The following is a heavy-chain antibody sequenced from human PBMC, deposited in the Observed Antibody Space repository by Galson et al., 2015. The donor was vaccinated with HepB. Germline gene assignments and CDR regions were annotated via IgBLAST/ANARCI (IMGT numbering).Heavy chain of an antibody. D-gene: IGHD5-24*01. J-gene: IGHJ4*02. CDR2: IKSKPAGGTT. CDR3: TTDLGDGYSGY. CDR1: GFTFSNAW. V-gene: IGHV3-15*01. Sequence: SLRLSCAASGFTFSNAWMIWVRQAPGKGLEWVARIKSKPAGGTTDYAAPVKGRFTISRDDSKNTVYLQMNGLKSEDTAVYYCTTDLGDGYSGYWGQGTLVTVSS.